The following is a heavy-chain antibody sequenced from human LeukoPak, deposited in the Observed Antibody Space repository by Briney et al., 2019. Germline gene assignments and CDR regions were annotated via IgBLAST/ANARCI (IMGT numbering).Heavy chain of an antibody. CDR2: ISYDGSNK. J-gene: IGHJ4*02. Sequence: GRSLRLSCGASGFTFSSYAMPWVRQAPGKGLEWVAVISYDGSNKYYADSVKGRFTISRDNSKNTLYLQMNSLRAEDTAVYYCAREIVVVVAAIPRYYFDYWGQGTLVTVSS. V-gene: IGHV3-30*01. D-gene: IGHD2-15*01. CDR3: AREIVVVVAAIPRYYFDY. CDR1: GFTFSSYA.